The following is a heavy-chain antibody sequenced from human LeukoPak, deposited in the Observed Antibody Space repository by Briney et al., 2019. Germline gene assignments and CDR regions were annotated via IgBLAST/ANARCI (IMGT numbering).Heavy chain of an antibody. CDR1: GGSISSYY. J-gene: IGHJ4*02. CDR2: IYYSGST. D-gene: IGHD1-26*01. V-gene: IGHV4-59*01. Sequence: SETLSLTCTVSGGSISSYYWSWIRQPPGKGLEWIGYIYYSGSTNYNPSLKSRVTISVDTSKNQFSLKLSSVTAADTAVYYCARDPWELGDWGQGTLVTVSS. CDR3: ARDPWELGD.